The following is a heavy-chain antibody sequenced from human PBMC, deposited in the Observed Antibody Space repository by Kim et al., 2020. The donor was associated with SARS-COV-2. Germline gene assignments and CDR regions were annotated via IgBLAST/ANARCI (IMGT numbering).Heavy chain of an antibody. CDR2: K. D-gene: IGHD3-16*01. J-gene: IGHJ6*02. Sequence: KYNAAYWQGRLTISGDNSKTPLYLQMNSLRAEDTAVYYCARDRLGEYGMDVWGQGTTVTVSS. CDR3: ARDRLGEYGMDV. V-gene: IGHV3-33*01.